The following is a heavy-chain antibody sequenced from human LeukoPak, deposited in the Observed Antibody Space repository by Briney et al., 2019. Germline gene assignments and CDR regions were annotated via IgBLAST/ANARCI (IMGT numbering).Heavy chain of an antibody. Sequence: ETSETLSLTCAVYGGSFSGYYWSWIRQPPGKGLEWIGEINHSGSTNYNPSLKSRVTISVDTSKNQFSLKLSSVTAADTAVYYCARTSAYYYDSSGYPPFDYWGQGTLVTVSS. CDR2: INHSGST. CDR3: ARTSAYYYDSSGYPPFDY. J-gene: IGHJ4*02. V-gene: IGHV4-34*01. CDR1: GGSFSGYY. D-gene: IGHD3-22*01.